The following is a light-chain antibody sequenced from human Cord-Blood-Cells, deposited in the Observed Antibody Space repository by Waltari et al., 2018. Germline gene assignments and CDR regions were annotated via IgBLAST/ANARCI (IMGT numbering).Light chain of an antibody. CDR2: GVS. Sequence: EIVMTQSPATLSVSPGERATLTCRASQSVSSNLAWYQQKPGQAPRHLIYGVSTRPTGIPASFSGSGSGTEFTLTISSLQSEDFAVYYCQQYNNWPPLTFGQGTKVEIK. J-gene: IGKJ1*01. CDR1: QSVSSN. CDR3: QQYNNWPPLT. V-gene: IGKV3-15*01.